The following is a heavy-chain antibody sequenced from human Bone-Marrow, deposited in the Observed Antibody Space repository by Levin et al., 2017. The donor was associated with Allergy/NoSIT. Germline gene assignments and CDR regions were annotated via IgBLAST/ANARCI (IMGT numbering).Heavy chain of an antibody. V-gene: IGHV4-59*12. Sequence: GSLRLSCTVSGGSITSYYWSWIRQPPGGGLEWLGSVYYSGSTNYNPSLKSRVTISIDSARKKFAPGLNSVTAAETAVYFCARGIDGEGLEWVQGTLVAVST. CDR1: GGSITSYY. CDR3: ARGIDGEGLE. J-gene: IGHJ4*02. D-gene: IGHD3-10*01. CDR2: VYYSGST.